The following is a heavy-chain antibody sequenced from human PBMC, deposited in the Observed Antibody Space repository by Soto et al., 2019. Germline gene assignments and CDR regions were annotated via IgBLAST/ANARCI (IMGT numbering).Heavy chain of an antibody. CDR2: ISYDGNTQ. CDR3: AKVSRPSRMSTPGFDY. V-gene: IGHV3-30-3*01. J-gene: IGHJ4*02. CDR1: GFTLSSYS. Sequence: QVQLVESGGGVVQPGTSLRLSCAASGFTLSSYSIHWVRQAPGKGLDWVAVISYDGNTQFYGDSVKGRFIVSRDNSRNTLYWQLNKLQAEDKTVYYCAKVSRPSRMSTPGFDYWGQGTLVTVSS.